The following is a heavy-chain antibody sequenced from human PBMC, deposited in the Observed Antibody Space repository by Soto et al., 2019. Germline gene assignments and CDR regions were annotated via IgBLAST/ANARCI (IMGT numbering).Heavy chain of an antibody. J-gene: IGHJ6*02. CDR1: GYTFTSYG. D-gene: IGHD2-2*01. V-gene: IGHV1-18*04. CDR2: ISAYNGNT. CDR3: ASDLTFVGARAALQPCNYGMDV. Sequence: ASVKVSFKASGYTFTSYGISWVRQAPGQGLEWMGWISAYNGNTNYAQKLQGRVTMTTDTSTSTAYMELRSLRSDDTAVYYCASDLTFVGARAALQPCNYGMDVWGQGSTVTVSS.